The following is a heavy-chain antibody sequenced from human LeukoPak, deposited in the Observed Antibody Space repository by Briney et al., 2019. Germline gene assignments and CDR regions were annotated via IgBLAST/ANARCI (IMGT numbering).Heavy chain of an antibody. D-gene: IGHD3-10*01. Sequence: GGSLRLSCAASGFTFSSYEMNWVRQAPREGLEWVSYISSSSSTIYYADSVKGRFTISRDNAKNSLYLQMNSLRAEDTAVYYCARASITMVRGVPRDYWGQGTLVTVSS. J-gene: IGHJ4*02. CDR3: ARASITMVRGVPRDY. V-gene: IGHV3-48*03. CDR1: GFTFSSYE. CDR2: ISSSSSTI.